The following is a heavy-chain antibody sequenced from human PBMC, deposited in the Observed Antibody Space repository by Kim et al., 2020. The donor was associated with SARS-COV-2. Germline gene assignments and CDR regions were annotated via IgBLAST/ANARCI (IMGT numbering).Heavy chain of an antibody. V-gene: IGHV4-30-2*05. D-gene: IGHD3-10*01. J-gene: IGHJ4*02. Sequence: PSLKRRVTISVDTSKNPFSLKLSSVTAADTAVYYCARALNYYGSGSYYDYWGQGTLVTVSS. CDR3: ARALNYYGSGSYYDY.